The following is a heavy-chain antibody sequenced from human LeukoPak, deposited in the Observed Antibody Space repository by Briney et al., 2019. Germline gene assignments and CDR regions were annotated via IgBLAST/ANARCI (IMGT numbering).Heavy chain of an antibody. V-gene: IGHV3-7*01. CDR1: GFTFSSYW. Sequence: GGSLRLSCAASGFTFSSYWMSWVRQAPGKGLEWVANIKQDGSEKYYVDSVKGRFTISRDNAKNSLYLQMNSLRAEDTAVYYCARDDTYYYDSSGYYTPGAFDIWGQGTMVTVSS. CDR3: ARDDTYYYDSSGYYTPGAFDI. J-gene: IGHJ3*02. CDR2: IKQDGSEK. D-gene: IGHD3-22*01.